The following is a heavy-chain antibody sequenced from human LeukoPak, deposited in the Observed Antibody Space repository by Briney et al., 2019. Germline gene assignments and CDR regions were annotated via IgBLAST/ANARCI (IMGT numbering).Heavy chain of an antibody. CDR1: GFTFNSYS. CDR3: ARGHYGDHGMDV. D-gene: IGHD3-10*01. V-gene: IGHV3-21*01. J-gene: IGHJ6*02. CDR2: ISSSSSYI. Sequence: PGGSLRLSCTASGFTFNSYSVNWVRQAPGKGLEWVSYISSSSSYIYYADSVKGRFTVSRDNANNSLYLQMNSLRVDDTAVYYCARGHYGDHGMDVWGQGTTVTVSS.